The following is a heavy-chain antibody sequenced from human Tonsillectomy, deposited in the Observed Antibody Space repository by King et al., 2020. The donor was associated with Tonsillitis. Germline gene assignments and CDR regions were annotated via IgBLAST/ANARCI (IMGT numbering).Heavy chain of an antibody. CDR3: ARVGGRGSYVAFDI. Sequence: VQLVESGGGVVQPGRSLRLSCAASGFTFSSYGMHWVRQAPGKGLEWVAVIWYDGSNKYYADSVKGRFTISRDNSKNTLYLQMNSLRAEETAVYYCARVGGRGSYVAFDIWGQGTMVTVSS. D-gene: IGHD1-26*01. CDR1: GFTFSSYG. V-gene: IGHV3-33*01. J-gene: IGHJ3*02. CDR2: IWYDGSNK.